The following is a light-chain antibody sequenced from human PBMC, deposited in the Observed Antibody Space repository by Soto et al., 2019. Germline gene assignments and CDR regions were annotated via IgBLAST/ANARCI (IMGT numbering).Light chain of an antibody. CDR2: KAS. V-gene: IGKV1-5*03. Sequence: DIQMTQSPSTXSAXVXXXVTXXCRASQXISSSLAWYQQKPGKAPKLLIYKASSLESGVPSRFSGSGSGTEFTLTISSVQPDDFATYYCQQYNSYWTXGQGTKVEIK. CDR3: QQYNSYWT. CDR1: QXISSS. J-gene: IGKJ1*01.